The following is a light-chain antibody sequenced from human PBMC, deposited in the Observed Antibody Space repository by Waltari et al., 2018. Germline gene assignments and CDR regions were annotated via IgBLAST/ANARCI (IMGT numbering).Light chain of an antibody. CDR1: SSDVGNYNL. J-gene: IGLJ1*01. V-gene: IGLV2-23*02. CDR2: EVT. Sequence: QSGLTQPASVSGSPGQSITISCTGTSSDVGNYNLVSWYQQYPGKAPKLMVYEVTTRSSGVSDRFSCSKSGNTASLTIYGLQSEDEADYYCCSYAGLGIYVFGTGTKVTVL. CDR3: CSYAGLGIYV.